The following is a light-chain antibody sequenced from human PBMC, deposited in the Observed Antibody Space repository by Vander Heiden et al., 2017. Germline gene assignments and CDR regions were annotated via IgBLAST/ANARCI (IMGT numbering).Light chain of an antibody. CDR2: GKN. J-gene: IGLJ2*01. V-gene: IGLV3-19*01. CDR3: NSRDSSGNPV. Sequence: SSELTPDPAVSVALGQTIRITCQGYSLRSYYASWYQQKPGQSPVRVIYGKNNRPAGIPDRFSGSSSGNTASLTITGAQAEDEADYYCNSRDSSGNPVFGGGTKLTVL. CDR1: SLRSYY.